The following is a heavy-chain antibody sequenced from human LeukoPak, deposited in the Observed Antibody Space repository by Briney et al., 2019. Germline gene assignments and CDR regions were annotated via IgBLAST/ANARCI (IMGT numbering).Heavy chain of an antibody. V-gene: IGHV4-34*01. J-gene: IGHJ6*02. CDR3: ARSMYYYDSSGYSPQLTYYYGMDV. Sequence: PSETLSLTCAVYGGSFSGYYWSWIRQPPGKGLEWIGEINHSGSTNYNPSLKSRVTISVDTSKNQFSLKLSSVTAADTAVYYCARSMYYYDSSGYSPQLTYYYGMDVWGQGTTVTVSS. CDR2: INHSGST. D-gene: IGHD3-22*01. CDR1: GGSFSGYY.